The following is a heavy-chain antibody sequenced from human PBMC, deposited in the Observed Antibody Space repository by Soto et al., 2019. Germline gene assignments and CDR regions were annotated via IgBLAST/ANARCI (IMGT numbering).Heavy chain of an antibody. D-gene: IGHD2-8*01. Sequence: QITLKESGPTLVKPTQTLTLTCTFSGFSLITSGVGVGWIRQPPGKALEWLALIYWDDDKRYSPSLKSRLTITQXXSXNXRVLTMTNMDPVDTATYYCAHSRPFTNTRNGGWFDPWGQGTLVTVSS. CDR1: GFSLITSGVG. V-gene: IGHV2-5*02. CDR2: IYWDDDK. J-gene: IGHJ5*02. CDR3: AHSRPFTNTRNGGWFDP.